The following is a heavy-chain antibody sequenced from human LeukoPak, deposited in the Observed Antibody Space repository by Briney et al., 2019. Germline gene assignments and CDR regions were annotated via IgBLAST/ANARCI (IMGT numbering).Heavy chain of an antibody. V-gene: IGHV4-61*01. Sequence: SQTLSLTCTVSGDSVSNDRYYWTWIRQSPGKGLEWIAYIRYSGHTNYNPSLDTRVTISLDASKNQLSLRLYSVTAADTAMYYCARYNWNTWFDPWGQGALVTVSS. CDR1: GDSVSNDRYY. D-gene: IGHD1-1*01. CDR3: ARYNWNTWFDP. CDR2: IRYSGHT. J-gene: IGHJ5*02.